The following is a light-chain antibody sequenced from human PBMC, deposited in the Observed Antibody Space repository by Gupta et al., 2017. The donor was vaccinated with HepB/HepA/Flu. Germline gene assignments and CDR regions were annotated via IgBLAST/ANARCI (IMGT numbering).Light chain of an antibody. CDR1: SSNIGSNA. CDR2: SNI. Sequence: QSVLTQPPSASGTPGQRVTISCSGRSSNIGSNAVIWYRQFPGTAPRLLLYSNIQRPSGVPDRFSGSKSGTSASLAISGLQSEDEADYHCAAWDDSLSAWLFGGGTKLTVL. CDR3: AAWDDSLSAWL. V-gene: IGLV1-44*01. J-gene: IGLJ3*02.